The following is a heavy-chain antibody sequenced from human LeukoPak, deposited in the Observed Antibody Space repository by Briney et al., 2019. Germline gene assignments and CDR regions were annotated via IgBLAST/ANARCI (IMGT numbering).Heavy chain of an antibody. J-gene: IGHJ4*02. CDR1: GGSISSSLYY. CDR3: AGGQTLDWLSNYFDS. CDR2: IYYGANT. Sequence: SETLSLTCTVSGGSISSSLYYWGWVRQPPGKGLEWVGSIYYGANTYYNPSPKSRLTISVDTPKNQVSLKLRSVTAADTALYFCAGGQTLDWLSNYFDSWGQGSLVIVSS. D-gene: IGHD3-3*01. V-gene: IGHV4-39*01.